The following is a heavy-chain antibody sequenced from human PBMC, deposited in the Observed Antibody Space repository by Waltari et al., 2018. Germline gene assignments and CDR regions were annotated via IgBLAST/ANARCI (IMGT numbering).Heavy chain of an antibody. CDR2: ISSSSSYI. J-gene: IGHJ4*02. CDR1: GFTFSSYS. D-gene: IGHD3-10*01. Sequence: EVQLVESGGGLVKPGGSLRLSCAASGFTFSSYSMNWVRQAPGKGLEWVSSISSSSSYIYYADSVKGRFTISRDNAKNSLYLQMNSLRAEDTAVYYCARKVSSRGPIDYWGQGTLVTVSS. V-gene: IGHV3-21*01. CDR3: ARKVSSRGPIDY.